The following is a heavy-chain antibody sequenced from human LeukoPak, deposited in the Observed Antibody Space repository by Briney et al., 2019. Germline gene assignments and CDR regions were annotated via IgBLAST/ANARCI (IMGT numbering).Heavy chain of an antibody. J-gene: IGHJ5*02. D-gene: IGHD1-26*01. V-gene: IGHV5-51*01. CDR2: IYPGDSGT. CDR3: AKARGLDNSFDP. Sequence: GEALKISCKGSGYSFTSYWIGWVRQMPGKGLEWMGVIYPGDSGTRYSPSVQGQVTISAGKSISTAYLQWSSLKASDTAMYYCAKARGLDNSFDPWGQGTLVTVSS. CDR1: GYSFTSYW.